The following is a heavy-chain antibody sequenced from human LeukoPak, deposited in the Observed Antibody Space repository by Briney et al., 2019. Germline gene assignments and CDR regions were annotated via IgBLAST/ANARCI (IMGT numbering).Heavy chain of an antibody. V-gene: IGHV3-74*01. Sequence: GGSLRLSCAASGFTFSSYWMHWVRQAPGKGLVWVSRINTDGSSTSYADSVKGRFTISRDNAKNTLYLQMNSLRAEDTAVYYCAKGEAQQWLVPDYWGQGTLVTVSS. J-gene: IGHJ4*02. D-gene: IGHD6-19*01. CDR2: INTDGSST. CDR3: AKGEAQQWLVPDY. CDR1: GFTFSSYW.